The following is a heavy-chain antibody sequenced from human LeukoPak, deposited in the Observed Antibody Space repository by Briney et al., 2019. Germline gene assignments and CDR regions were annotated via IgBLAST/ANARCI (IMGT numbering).Heavy chain of an antibody. CDR3: AKFPNDYAYYFDY. Sequence: PGGSLRLSCVASGFTFSTYGMHWVRQAPGKGLEWVALISYDGRNKYYPDSVKGRFTISRDNSNNTLWLQMNSLRAEDTAVYYCAKFPNDYAYYFDYWGQGTLVTVPS. J-gene: IGHJ4*02. CDR2: ISYDGRNK. CDR1: GFTFSTYG. V-gene: IGHV3-30*18. D-gene: IGHD4-17*01.